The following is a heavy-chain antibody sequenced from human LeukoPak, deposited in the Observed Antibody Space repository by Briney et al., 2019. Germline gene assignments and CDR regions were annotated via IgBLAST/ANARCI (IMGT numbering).Heavy chain of an antibody. D-gene: IGHD6-19*01. J-gene: IGHJ1*01. CDR2: IYYSGST. V-gene: IGHV4-30-4*01. CDR1: GGSISSGDYY. CDR3: ARDSSGWYPGEAFQH. Sequence: SQTLSLTCTVSGGSISSGDYYWSWIRQPPGKGLEWIGYIYYSGSTYYNPSLKSRVTISVDTSKNQFSLKLSSVTAADTAVYYCARDSSGWYPGEAFQHWGQGTLVTVSS.